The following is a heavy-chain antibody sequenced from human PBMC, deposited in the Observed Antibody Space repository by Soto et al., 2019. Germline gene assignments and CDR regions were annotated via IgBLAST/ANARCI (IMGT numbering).Heavy chain of an antibody. D-gene: IGHD6-19*01. V-gene: IGHV4-31*03. CDR3: ARDPVAGNPDY. CDR1: GGSISSGGYY. CDR2: IYYSGST. Sequence: SETLSLTCTVSGGSISSGGYYWSWIRQHPGKGLEWIGYIYYSGSTYYNPSLKSRVTISVDTSKNQFSLKLSSVTAADTAVYYCARDPVAGNPDYWGQGTLVTISS. J-gene: IGHJ4*02.